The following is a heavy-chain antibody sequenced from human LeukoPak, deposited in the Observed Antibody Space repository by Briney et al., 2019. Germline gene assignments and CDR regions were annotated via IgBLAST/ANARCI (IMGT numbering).Heavy chain of an antibody. D-gene: IGHD5-18*01. CDR2: INPNSGGT. CDR3: ARDKFGYSYAGPDAFDI. V-gene: IGHV1-2*02. CDR1: GYIFTTHY. Sequence: GASVKVSCKASGYIFTTHYMHWVRQAPGQGLEWMGWINPNSGGTNYAQKFQGRVTMTRDTSISTAYMELSRLRSDDTAVYYCARDKFGYSYAGPDAFDIWGQGTMVTVSS. J-gene: IGHJ3*02.